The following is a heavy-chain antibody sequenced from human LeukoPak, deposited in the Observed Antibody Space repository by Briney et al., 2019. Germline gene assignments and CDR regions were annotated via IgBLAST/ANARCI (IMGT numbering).Heavy chain of an antibody. CDR1: GYTFTSYY. Sequence: ASVKVSCKASGYTFTSYYMHWVRQAPPQGLEWMGIINPSGGSTSYAQKFQGRVTMTRDTSTSTVYMELSSLRSEDTYEYYCARATNDCDYWGQETVDRVSS. CDR3: ARATNDCDY. D-gene: IGHD1-1*01. J-gene: IGHJ4*02. V-gene: IGHV1-46*03. CDR2: INPSGGST.